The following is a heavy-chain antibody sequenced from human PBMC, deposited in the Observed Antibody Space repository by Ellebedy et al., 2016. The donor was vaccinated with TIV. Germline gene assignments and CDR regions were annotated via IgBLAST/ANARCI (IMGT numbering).Heavy chain of an antibody. Sequence: AASVKVSCKASGYTLMSYGICWVRQSPGQGLEWMGWVSSYDGTTNYAQHLQGRVTITIDKSTSTGYMELRSLRSDDTAVYYCARGFRYGCGRWPLDYWGQGTLVTVSS. D-gene: IGHD4-23*01. CDR3: ARGFRYGCGRWPLDY. CDR1: GYTLMSYG. CDR2: VSSYDGTT. J-gene: IGHJ4*02. V-gene: IGHV1-18*01.